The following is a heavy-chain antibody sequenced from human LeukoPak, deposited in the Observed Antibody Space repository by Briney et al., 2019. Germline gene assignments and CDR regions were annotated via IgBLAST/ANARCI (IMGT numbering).Heavy chain of an antibody. V-gene: IGHV4-30-4*01. D-gene: IGHD3-22*01. CDR3: ARDRAGSSGYLYYFDY. Sequence: SETLSLTCTVSGGSISSGDYYWGWIRQPPGKGLEWIGYIYYSGSTYYNPSLKSRVTISVDTSKNQFSLKLSSVTAADTAVYYCARDRAGSSGYLYYFDYWGQGTLVTVSS. CDR2: IYYSGST. CDR1: GGSISSGDYY. J-gene: IGHJ4*02.